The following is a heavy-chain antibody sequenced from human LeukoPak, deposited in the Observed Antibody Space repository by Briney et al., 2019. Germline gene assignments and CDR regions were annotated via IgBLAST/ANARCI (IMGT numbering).Heavy chain of an antibody. CDR2: ISYDGSNK. CDR1: GFTFSSYA. Sequence: GGSLRLSCAASGFTFSSYAMHWVRQAPGKGLEWVAVISYDGSNKYYADSVKGRFTISRDNSKNTLYLQMNSLRAEDTAVYYCARDFSGLGIAAAGLMDDYWGQGTLVTVSS. D-gene: IGHD6-13*01. CDR3: ARDFSGLGIAAAGLMDDY. V-gene: IGHV3-30-3*01. J-gene: IGHJ4*02.